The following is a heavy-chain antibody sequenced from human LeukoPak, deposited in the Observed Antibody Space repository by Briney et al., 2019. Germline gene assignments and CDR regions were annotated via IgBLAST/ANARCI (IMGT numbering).Heavy chain of an antibody. J-gene: IGHJ4*02. Sequence: GESLKISCKGSGYRFTSYWIAWVRQMPGKGLEWMGIIYPGDSDTRYSPSFKGQVTISADKSINTASLQCSSLKASDTAIFSLARQIGSSGYFDFWGQGTLVTVSS. D-gene: IGHD6-19*01. V-gene: IGHV5-51*01. CDR2: IYPGDSDT. CDR3: ARQIGSSGYFDF. CDR1: GYRFTSYW.